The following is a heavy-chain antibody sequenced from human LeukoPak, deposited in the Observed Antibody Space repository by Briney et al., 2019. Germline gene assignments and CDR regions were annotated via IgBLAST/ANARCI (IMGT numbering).Heavy chain of an antibody. Sequence: HSGGSLRLSCVASGFNFRHYGIHWVRRAPGKGPQWVAVISYAGNNSYYADSVKGRFTVFRDNSKNTAFLQMKNLRDEDTAVYYCATRDFDFWGQGTLVTVSS. CDR1: GFNFRHYG. J-gene: IGHJ4*02. CDR3: ATRDFDF. V-gene: IGHV3-30*03. CDR2: ISYAGNNS.